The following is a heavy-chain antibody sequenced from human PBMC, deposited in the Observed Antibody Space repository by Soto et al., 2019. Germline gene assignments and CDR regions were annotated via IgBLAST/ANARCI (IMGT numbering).Heavy chain of an antibody. CDR1: GFTFSYYS. D-gene: IGHD3-16*01. V-gene: IGHV3-30*19. CDR2: TSSDENTK. Sequence: GGSLRLSCTTSGFTFSYYSIHWFRQAPGKELEWVAVTSSDENTKFYADSVKGRFTISRDNSTSSVYLQMDSLTTDATAVYYCARAPVITQWDFDDWGQGIPVTVSS. CDR3: ARAPVITQWDFDD. J-gene: IGHJ4*02.